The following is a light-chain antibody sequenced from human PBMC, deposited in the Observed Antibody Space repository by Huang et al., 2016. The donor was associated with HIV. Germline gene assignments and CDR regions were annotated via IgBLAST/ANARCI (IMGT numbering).Light chain of an antibody. CDR3: QQSYSIPRT. V-gene: IGKV1-39*01. CDR2: AAS. J-gene: IGKJ2*01. CDR1: QSISSY. Sequence: DIQMTQSPSSLSASVGDRVTITCRASQSISSYLNWYQQKPGKAPKLLIYAASSSQSGVPSRFSGSGSETDFTLAISSLQPEDFATYYCQQSYSIPRTFGHGTKVEIK.